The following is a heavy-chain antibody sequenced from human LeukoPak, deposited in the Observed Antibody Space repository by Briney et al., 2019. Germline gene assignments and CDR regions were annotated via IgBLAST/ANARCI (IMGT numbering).Heavy chain of an antibody. CDR2: ISYDGSNK. Sequence: GGSLRLSCAASGFTFSSYAMHWVRQAPGKGLEWVAVISYDGSNKYYADSVKGRFTISRDNSKNTLYLQMNSLRAEDTAVYYCARLGCNGDNCYSVDSXXQGTLVTVSS. J-gene: IGHJ4*02. CDR1: GFTFSSYA. V-gene: IGHV3-30-3*01. D-gene: IGHD2-15*01. CDR3: ARLGCNGDNCYSVDS.